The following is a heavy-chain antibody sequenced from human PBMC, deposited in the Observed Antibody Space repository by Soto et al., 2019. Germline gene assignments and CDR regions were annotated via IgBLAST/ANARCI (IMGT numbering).Heavy chain of an antibody. J-gene: IGHJ4*02. V-gene: IGHV4-31*03. CDR3: GRASWCLRSMNCDS. D-gene: IGHD2-21*01. CDR2: IYHTGST. CDR1: SGTISTVGHY. Sequence: TLSLTSTVSSGTISTVGHYCIWIRQPPGMGLEWIGSIYHTGSTYYSKSLRSRLTMSVDTSKSQFSLSLSTVTAAETGVYYCGRASWCLRSMNCDSWGQG.